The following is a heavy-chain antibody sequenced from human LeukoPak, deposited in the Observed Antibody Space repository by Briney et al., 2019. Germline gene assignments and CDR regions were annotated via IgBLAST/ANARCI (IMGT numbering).Heavy chain of an antibody. V-gene: IGHV1-18*01. D-gene: IGHD3-16*01. CDR3: ARGLHYGDY. CDR1: GYTFISYD. J-gene: IGHJ4*02. CDR2: ISAYNNNT. Sequence: ASVKVSCKASGYTFISYDFSWVRQAPGQGLECMGWISAYNNNTNYAQKLQGRVTMTTDTSTSTAYMELRSLRSDDTAVYYCARGLHYGDYWGQGTLVTVSS.